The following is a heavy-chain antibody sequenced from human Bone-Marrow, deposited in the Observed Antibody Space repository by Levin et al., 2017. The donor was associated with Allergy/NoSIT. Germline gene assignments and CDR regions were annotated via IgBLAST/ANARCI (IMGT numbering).Heavy chain of an antibody. D-gene: IGHD4-23*01. V-gene: IGHV3-73*01. Sequence: PGGSLRLSCATSGFTFSGSAIHWVRQSSGKGLEWVGRIRSTLNNYATTFAASVKGRFTISRDDSTNTIYLQMNSLKTEYTAVDYCTRGVGGSGHYYYGMDVWGPGTAVTVS. CDR3: TRGVGGSGHYYYGMDV. CDR1: GFTFSGSA. CDR2: IRSTLNNYAT. J-gene: IGHJ6*02.